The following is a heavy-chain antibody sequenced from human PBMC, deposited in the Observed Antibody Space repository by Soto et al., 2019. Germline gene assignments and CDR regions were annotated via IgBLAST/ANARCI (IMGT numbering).Heavy chain of an antibody. D-gene: IGHD2-15*01. V-gene: IGHV2-5*01. CDR2: IYWNDNK. CDR3: AHRPCGGGSCYYTLDY. CDR1: GFSVSTSGEA. Sequence: SGPTLVNPTQTLTLTCSCSGFSVSTSGEAVGWIRQPPGKALEWLALIYWNDNKYYSPSLKSRLTITKDTSKNQVVLTMTNMDPEDTATYYCAHRPCGGGSCYYTLDYWGQGTLVTVSS. J-gene: IGHJ4*02.